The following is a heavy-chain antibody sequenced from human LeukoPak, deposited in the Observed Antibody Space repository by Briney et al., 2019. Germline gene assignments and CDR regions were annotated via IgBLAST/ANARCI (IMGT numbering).Heavy chain of an antibody. CDR1: GGSISSYY. CDR2: IYTSGST. V-gene: IGHV4-4*07. J-gene: IGHJ5*02. CDR3: ARVERYSSSWYSSNWFDP. Sequence: PSETLSLTCTVSGGSISSYYWSWIRQPAGKGLEWIGRIYTSGSTNYNPSLKSRVTMSVDTSKNQFSLKLSSVTAADTAVYYCARVERYSSSWYSSNWFDPWGQGTLVTVSS. D-gene: IGHD6-13*01.